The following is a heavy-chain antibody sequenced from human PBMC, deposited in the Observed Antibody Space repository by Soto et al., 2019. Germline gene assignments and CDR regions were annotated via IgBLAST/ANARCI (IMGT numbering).Heavy chain of an antibody. Sequence: ASVKVSCKVSGYTLTELSMHWVRQAPGKGLEWMGGFDPEDGETIYAQKFQGRATMTEDTSTDTAYMELSSLRSEDTAVYYCATPSAILTGYPRDYYYYGMDVWGQRTTVTVSS. V-gene: IGHV1-24*01. J-gene: IGHJ6*02. CDR2: FDPEDGET. CDR3: ATPSAILTGYPRDYYYYGMDV. D-gene: IGHD3-9*01. CDR1: GYTLTELS.